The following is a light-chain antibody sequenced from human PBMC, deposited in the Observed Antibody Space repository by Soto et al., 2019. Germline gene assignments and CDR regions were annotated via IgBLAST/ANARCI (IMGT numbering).Light chain of an antibody. V-gene: IGKV3-11*01. Sequence: EIVLTQSPATLSLSPGERATLSCRASQSVSSYLAWYQQKPGQAPRLLISDASNRATGIPTRFSGSGSGTDFTLTVSSLEPEDFAVYYCQHRSYWPLTFGGGTKVEIK. CDR1: QSVSSY. CDR2: DAS. CDR3: QHRSYWPLT. J-gene: IGKJ4*01.